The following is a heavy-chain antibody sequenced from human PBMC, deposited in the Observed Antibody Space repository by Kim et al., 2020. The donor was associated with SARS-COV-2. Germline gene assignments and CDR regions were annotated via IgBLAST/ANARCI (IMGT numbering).Heavy chain of an antibody. CDR1: GGSFSDFF. V-gene: IGHV4-34*01. J-gene: IGHJ5*02. CDR3: ARGGHSSPSRNSWFDP. D-gene: IGHD6-13*01. Sequence: SETLSLTCAVSGGSFSDFFWNWVRQPPGKGLEWIGEIDHSGTTNYNPSLKSRVTISVDTSKNQFSLNLNSVTAADTAVYYCARGGHSSPSRNSWFDPWGQGTLVTVSS. CDR2: IDHSGTT.